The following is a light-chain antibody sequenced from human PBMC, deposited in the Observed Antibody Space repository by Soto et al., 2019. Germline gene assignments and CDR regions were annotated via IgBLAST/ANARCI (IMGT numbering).Light chain of an antibody. CDR3: QHYGRSPPSWT. CDR1: QSVSSNY. V-gene: IGKV3-20*01. J-gene: IGKJ1*01. CDR2: GAS. Sequence: EIVLTQSPGTLSLSAGERATLSCRASQSVSSNYLAWYQQKPGQPPRLLISGASSRATGIPDRFIGSGSGTDFTLXISSLEPEDFAVYYCQHYGRSPPSWTFGQGTKVEIK.